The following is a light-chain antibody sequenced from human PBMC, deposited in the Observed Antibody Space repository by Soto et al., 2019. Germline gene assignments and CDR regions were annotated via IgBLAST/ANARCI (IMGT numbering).Light chain of an antibody. CDR1: SGSVSTSNY. V-gene: IGLV8-61*01. Sequence: QTVVTQEPSFSVSPGTTVTLTCGLSSGSVSTSNYPNWYQQTLGQAPRPLIYFTNIRSSGVPDRFSGSILGNKAALTITGAQADDESDYYCVLYMGSGYWVFGGGTKVTVL. J-gene: IGLJ3*02. CDR3: VLYMGSGYWV. CDR2: FTN.